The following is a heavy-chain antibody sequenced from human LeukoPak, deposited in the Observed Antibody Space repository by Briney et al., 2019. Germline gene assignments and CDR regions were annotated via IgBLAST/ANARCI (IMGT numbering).Heavy chain of an antibody. CDR1: GFTFSNYM. V-gene: IGHV3-74*01. CDR2: IKSDGITI. CDR3: LRDLNWSLDQ. D-gene: IGHD1-20*01. J-gene: IGHJ4*02. Sequence: GGSLRLSCAASGFTFSNYMMHWVRQAPGKGLGWVSRIKSDGITITYADSVKGRFTISRDNAKNTLYLQMNSLRAEDTAVYYCLRDLNWSLDQWGQGTLVTVSS.